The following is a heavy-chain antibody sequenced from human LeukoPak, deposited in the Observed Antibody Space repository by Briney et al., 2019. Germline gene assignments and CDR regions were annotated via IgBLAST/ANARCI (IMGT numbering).Heavy chain of an antibody. CDR1: GYTFTGYY. V-gene: IGHV1-2*04. D-gene: IGHD6-13*01. CDR3: ARGRQRQQLADAFDI. Sequence: GASVKVSCKASGYTFTGYYMHWVRQAPGQGLEWMGWINPNSGGTNYAQKFQGWVTMTRDTSISTAYMELSRLRSDDTAVYYCARGRQRQQLADAFDIWGQGTMVTVSS. CDR2: INPNSGGT. J-gene: IGHJ3*02.